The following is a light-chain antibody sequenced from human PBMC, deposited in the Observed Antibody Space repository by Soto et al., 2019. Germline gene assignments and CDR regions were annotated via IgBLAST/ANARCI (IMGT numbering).Light chain of an antibody. J-gene: IGKJ2*01. CDR1: HSISSF. V-gene: IGKV1-39*01. Sequence: DFQLTQSPSSLSASVGDRVTITCRASHSISSFLNWYQQKPGKAPRLLIYGASSLQRGVPSRFSGSGSGTEFTLPISSLQPEDFATYYCQQLSNSLMSTFGQGTHLEIK. CDR2: GAS. CDR3: QQLSNSLMST.